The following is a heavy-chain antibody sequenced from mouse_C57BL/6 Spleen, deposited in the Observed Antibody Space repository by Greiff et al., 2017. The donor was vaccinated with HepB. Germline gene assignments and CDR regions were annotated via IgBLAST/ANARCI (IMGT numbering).Heavy chain of an antibody. CDR1: GYTFTSYW. J-gene: IGHJ3*01. CDR3: AREDYGSSYVAWFAY. CDR2: IHPNSGST. D-gene: IGHD1-1*01. Sequence: QVQLQQPGAELVKPGASVKLSCKASGYTFTSYWMHWVKQRPGQGLEWIGMIHPNSGSTNYNEKFKSKATLTVDKSSSTAYMQLSSLTSEDSAVYYCAREDYGSSYVAWFAYWGQGTLSLSLQ. V-gene: IGHV1-64*01.